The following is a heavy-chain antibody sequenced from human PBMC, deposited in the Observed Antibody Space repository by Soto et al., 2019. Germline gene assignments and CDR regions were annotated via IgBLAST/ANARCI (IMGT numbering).Heavy chain of an antibody. CDR1: GFTFSNYD. J-gene: IGHJ6*02. V-gene: IGHV3-33*01. CDR3: AREYYDFWSGSPGIYYYYGMDV. Sequence: LRLSCAASGFTFSNYDMHWVRQAPGKGLEWVAVIWYDGSNKYYADSAKGRFTISRDNSKNTLYLQMNSLRAEDTAVYYCAREYYDFWSGSPGIYYYYGMDVWGQGTTVTVSS. D-gene: IGHD3-3*01. CDR2: IWYDGSNK.